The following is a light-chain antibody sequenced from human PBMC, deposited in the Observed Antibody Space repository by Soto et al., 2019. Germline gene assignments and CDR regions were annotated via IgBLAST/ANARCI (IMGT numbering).Light chain of an antibody. V-gene: IGKV3-20*01. Sequence: LAFSSGGRRTLSYRKIQSISTSHYVAWYQQKPGQAPRLLIYDSSTRATGIPDRFSGSGSGTDFILAIGSRVPEDSALYICRHHGQLPGTFRVGTKVDIK. J-gene: IGKJ4*02. CDR2: DSS. CDR3: RHHGQLPGT. CDR1: QSISTSHY.